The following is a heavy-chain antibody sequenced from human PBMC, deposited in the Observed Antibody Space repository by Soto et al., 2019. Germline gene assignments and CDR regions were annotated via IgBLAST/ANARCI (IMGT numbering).Heavy chain of an antibody. CDR1: GDSVSSNSAA. CDR2: TYYRSKWYN. Sequence: PSQTLSLPCAISGDSVSSNSAAWNWIRQSPSRGLEWLGRTYYRSKWYNDYAVSVKSRITINPDTSKNQFSLQLNSVTPEGTAVYYCARGPGLWVAAPGYSYYGMDVWGQGTTVTVS. D-gene: IGHD6-13*01. V-gene: IGHV6-1*01. J-gene: IGHJ6*02. CDR3: ARGPGLWVAAPGYSYYGMDV.